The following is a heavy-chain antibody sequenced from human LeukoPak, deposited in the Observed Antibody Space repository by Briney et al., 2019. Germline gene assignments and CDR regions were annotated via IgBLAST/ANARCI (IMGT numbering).Heavy chain of an antibody. D-gene: IGHD6-19*01. CDR2: IYYSGST. Sequence: SETLFLTCTVSGGSISSYYWSWIRQPPGKGLEWIGYIYYSGSTNYNPSLKSRVIISVDTSKNQFSLKLSSVTAADTAVYYCARGGDSSGWYGGFDPWGQGTLVTVSS. CDR1: GGSISSYY. CDR3: ARGGDSSGWYGGFDP. J-gene: IGHJ5*02. V-gene: IGHV4-59*01.